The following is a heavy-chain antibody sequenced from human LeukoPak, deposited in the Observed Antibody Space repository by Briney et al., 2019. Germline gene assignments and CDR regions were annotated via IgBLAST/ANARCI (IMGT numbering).Heavy chain of an antibody. CDR2: ISYDRSNE. V-gene: IGHV3-30-3*01. D-gene: IGHD1-26*01. Sequence: GRSLRLSCAASGFTFSGYAMHWVRQAPGKGLEWVAVISYDRSNEYYADSVKGRFTISRDTSKNTLYLEMNSLRAEDTAVYYCAKVGALVGTTTGDSWGQGTLVTVSS. J-gene: IGHJ4*02. CDR1: GFTFSGYA. CDR3: AKVGALVGTTTGDS.